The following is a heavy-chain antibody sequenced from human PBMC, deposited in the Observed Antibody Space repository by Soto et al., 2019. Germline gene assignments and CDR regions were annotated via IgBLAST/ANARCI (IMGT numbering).Heavy chain of an antibody. CDR1: GFTFSSYA. CDR2: ISGSGGST. Sequence: GGSLRLSCAASGFTFSSYAMSWVRQAPGKGLEWVSAISGSGGSTYYADSVKGRFTISRDNSKNTLYLQMNSLRAEDTAVYYCAKELTRAVRGYYYCGMGVWGQGTTVTVSS. V-gene: IGHV3-23*01. CDR3: AKELTRAVRGYYYCGMGV. J-gene: IGHJ6*02. D-gene: IGHD3-10*01.